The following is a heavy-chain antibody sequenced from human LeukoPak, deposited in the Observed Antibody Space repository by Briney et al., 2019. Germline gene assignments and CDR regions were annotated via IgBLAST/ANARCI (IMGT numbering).Heavy chain of an antibody. CDR1: GFTFSSYA. V-gene: IGHV3-23*01. CDR3: AKEVAAAETGPYYYYGMDV. J-gene: IGHJ6*02. Sequence: GGSLRLSCAASGFTFSSYAMSWVRQAPGKGLEWVSAISGSGGSTYYADSAKGRFTISRDNSKNTLYLQMNSLRAEDTAVYYCAKEVAAAETGPYYYYGMDVWGQGTTVTVSS. CDR2: ISGSGGST. D-gene: IGHD6-13*01.